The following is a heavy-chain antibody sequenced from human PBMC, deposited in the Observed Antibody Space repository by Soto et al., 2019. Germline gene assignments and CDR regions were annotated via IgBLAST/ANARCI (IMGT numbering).Heavy chain of an antibody. CDR2: FDPEDGET. Sequence: ASVKVSCKVSGYTLTELSMHWVRQAPGKGLECMGGFDPEDGETIYAQKFQGRVTMTEXTXXDXXXMXLXXLRXEXTAVYYCATGHLDIGNWFGPWGQGTLVTVSS. CDR1: GYTLTELS. D-gene: IGHD2-15*01. CDR3: ATGHLDIGNWFGP. V-gene: IGHV1-24*01. J-gene: IGHJ5*02.